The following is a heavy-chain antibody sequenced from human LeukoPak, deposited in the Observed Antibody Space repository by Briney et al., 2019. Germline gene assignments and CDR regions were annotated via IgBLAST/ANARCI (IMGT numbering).Heavy chain of an antibody. D-gene: IGHD6-19*01. Sequence: SVKVSCKASGGTFSRYAISWVRQAPGQELEWMGRIIPIFGTANYAQKFQGGVTITTDESTSTAYMELSSLRSEDTAVYYCARDRSSSGRLDYWGQGTLVTVSS. J-gene: IGHJ4*02. CDR2: IIPIFGTA. V-gene: IGHV1-69*05. CDR1: GGTFSRYA. CDR3: ARDRSSSGRLDY.